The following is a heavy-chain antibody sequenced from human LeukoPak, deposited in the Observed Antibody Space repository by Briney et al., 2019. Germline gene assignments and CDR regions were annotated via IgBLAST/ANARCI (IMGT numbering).Heavy chain of an antibody. V-gene: IGHV3-23*01. CDR1: GFTFSNSG. J-gene: IGHJ6*02. CDR2: ISGSGGNT. D-gene: IGHD3-10*01. Sequence: GGSLRLSCAASGFTFSNSGMSWVRQAPGKGLEWVSGISGSGGNTYYADSVRGRFTISRDNSKNTLYLQIHTLRAEDTAVYYCARVLWFGELVLVSNGMDVWGQGTTVTVSS. CDR3: ARVLWFGELVLVSNGMDV.